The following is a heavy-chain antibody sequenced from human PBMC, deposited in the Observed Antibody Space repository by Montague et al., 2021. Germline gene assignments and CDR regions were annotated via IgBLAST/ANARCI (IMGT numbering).Heavy chain of an antibody. CDR3: VRRSVSNYFDY. Sequence: SETLSLTCTVSGASMDRHYWTWVRQPPGEGLQWLAYIYYTGMANYNPSLKSRLTVSMDISKNQFSLKMRSMAAADTAICYCVRRSVSNYFDYWGQGTLVTVSS. J-gene: IGHJ4*02. CDR2: IYYTGMA. D-gene: IGHD5/OR15-5a*01. V-gene: IGHV4-59*11. CDR1: GASMDRHY.